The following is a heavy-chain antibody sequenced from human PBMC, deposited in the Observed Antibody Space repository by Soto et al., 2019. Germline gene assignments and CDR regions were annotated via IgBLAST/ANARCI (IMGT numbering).Heavy chain of an antibody. Sequence: QVQLVQSGAEVKKPGASVKVSCKASGYTFTSYAMHWVRQAPGQRLEWMGWINAGNGNTKYSQKFQGRVTITRDTSASTAYMELSSLRSEDTAVYYCARGSSGWYYFDYWGQGTLVTVSS. D-gene: IGHD6-19*01. CDR1: GYTFTSYA. CDR2: INAGNGNT. CDR3: ARGSSGWYYFDY. V-gene: IGHV1-3*01. J-gene: IGHJ4*02.